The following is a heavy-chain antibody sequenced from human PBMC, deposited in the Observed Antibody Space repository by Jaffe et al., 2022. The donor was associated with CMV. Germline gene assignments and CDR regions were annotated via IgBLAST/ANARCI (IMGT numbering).Heavy chain of an antibody. V-gene: IGHV4-59*01. CDR1: GGSISSYY. CDR2: IYYSGST. J-gene: IGHJ3*02. D-gene: IGHD3-3*01. CDR3: ARDGGRFSIFGVVIPDAFDI. Sequence: QVQLQESGPGLVKPSETLSLTCTVSGGSISSYYWSWIRQPPGKGLEWIGYIYYSGSTNYNPSLKSRVTISVDTSKNQFSLKLSSVTAADTAVYYCARDGGRFSIFGVVIPDAFDIWGQGTMVTVSS.